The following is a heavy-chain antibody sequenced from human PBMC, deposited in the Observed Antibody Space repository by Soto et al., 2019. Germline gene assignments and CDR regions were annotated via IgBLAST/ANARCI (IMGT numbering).Heavy chain of an antibody. D-gene: IGHD3-3*01. Sequence: SVNVSCKASGGSFSSYAISWVRQAPGQGLEWMGGIIPIFGTANYAQKFQGRVTITADESTSTAYMELSSLRSEDTAVYYCARAVLDFWSGLNYYYGMDVWGQGSTVTVSS. CDR2: IIPIFGTA. CDR3: ARAVLDFWSGLNYYYGMDV. CDR1: GGSFSSYA. V-gene: IGHV1-69*13. J-gene: IGHJ6*02.